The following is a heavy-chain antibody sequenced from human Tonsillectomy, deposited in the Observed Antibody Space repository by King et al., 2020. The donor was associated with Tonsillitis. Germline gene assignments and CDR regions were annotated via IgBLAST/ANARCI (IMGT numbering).Heavy chain of an antibody. V-gene: IGHV3-9*01. D-gene: IGHD3-22*01. CDR1: GFIFDDYA. CDR3: AKDGSSGYDYSHGYYYYHGMDV. Sequence: QLVQSGGGLVQPGRSLRLSCAASGFIFDDYAMHWVRQAPGKGLEWVSGISWNSGRIGYADSVRGRFTISRDNAKNSLYLQMNSLRAEDTALYYCAKDGSSGYDYSHGYYYYHGMDVWGQGTTVTVSS. J-gene: IGHJ6*02. CDR2: ISWNSGRI.